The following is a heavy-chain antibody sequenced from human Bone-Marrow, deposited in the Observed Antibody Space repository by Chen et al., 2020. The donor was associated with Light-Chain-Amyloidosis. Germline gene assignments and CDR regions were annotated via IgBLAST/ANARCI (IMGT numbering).Heavy chain of an antibody. CDR2: IDSSGTYI. D-gene: IGHD6-6*01. Sequence: GLVKPGGSLRLSCAASGCTGEEKKRNGGRQAPGKGLEWVSYIDSSGTYINYADSTRGRFSISRDNAKNSLYLQITSLRAEDTAVYYCARDQVEYKFFYYMDVWGKGTTVTVSS. CDR1: GCTGEEKK. V-gene: IGHV3-21*06. J-gene: IGHJ6*03. CDR3: ARDQVEYKFFYYMDV.